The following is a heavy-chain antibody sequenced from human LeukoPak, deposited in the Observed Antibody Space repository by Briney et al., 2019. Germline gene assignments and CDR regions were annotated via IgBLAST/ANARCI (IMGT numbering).Heavy chain of an antibody. CDR3: AREIAGRTHYYFDY. D-gene: IGHD3-10*01. CDR1: GFTFSSYS. V-gene: IGHV3-48*02. Sequence: KAGGSLRLSCAASGFTFSSYSMNWVRQAPGKGLEWVSYISSSSSTIYYADSVKGRFTISRDNAKNSLYLQMNSLRDEDTAVYYCAREIAGRTHYYFDYWGQGTLVTVSS. CDR2: ISSSSSTI. J-gene: IGHJ4*02.